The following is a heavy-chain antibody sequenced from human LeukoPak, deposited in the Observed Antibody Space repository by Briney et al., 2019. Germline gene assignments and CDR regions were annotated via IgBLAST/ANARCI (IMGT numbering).Heavy chain of an antibody. J-gene: IGHJ5*02. CDR1: EFSVKYNY. Sequence: PGGSLRLSCAASEFSVKYNYMTWVRQAPGKGLEWVSLLYSAGSTNYADSVKGRFTISRDDSKNTVYLQMNSLRAEDTAVYYCARDGWEQGGFDPWGQGTLVTVSS. CDR3: ARDGWEQGGFDP. CDR2: LYSAGST. D-gene: IGHD1-26*01. V-gene: IGHV3-53*01.